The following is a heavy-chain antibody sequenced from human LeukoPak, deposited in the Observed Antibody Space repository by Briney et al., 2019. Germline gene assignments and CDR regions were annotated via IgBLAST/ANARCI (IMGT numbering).Heavy chain of an antibody. CDR3: ARDPRLTVFDY. V-gene: IGHV1-18*04. CDR1: GYTFTGYY. J-gene: IGHJ4*02. Sequence: ASVKVSCKASGYTFTGYYMHWVRQAPGQGLEWMGWISAYNGNTNYAQKLQGRVTMTTDTSTSTAYMELRSLRSDDTAVYYCARDPRLTVFDYWGQGTLVTVSS. CDR2: ISAYNGNT. D-gene: IGHD4-17*01.